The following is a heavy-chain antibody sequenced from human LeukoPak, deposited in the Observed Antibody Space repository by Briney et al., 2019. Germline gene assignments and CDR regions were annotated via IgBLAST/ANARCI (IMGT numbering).Heavy chain of an antibody. Sequence: PSETLSLTCTVSGGSISSGSYCWSWIRQPAGKGLEWIGHIHISGSTNYNPSLKSRVTISVDKSKNQFSLKLSSVTAADTAVYYCARESGGYNDAFDIWGQGTMVTVSS. CDR2: IHISGST. D-gene: IGHD1-1*01. CDR3: ARESGGYNDAFDI. J-gene: IGHJ3*02. V-gene: IGHV4-61*09. CDR1: GGSISSGSYC.